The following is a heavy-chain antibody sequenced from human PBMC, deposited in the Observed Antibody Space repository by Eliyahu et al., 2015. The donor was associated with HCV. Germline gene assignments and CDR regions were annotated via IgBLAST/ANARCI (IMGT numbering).Heavy chain of an antibody. CDR3: ARGGSGSSQNWWFDP. J-gene: IGHJ5*02. Sequence: VQLQQWGAGLVKPSETLSLTCALXVGSYRGYYXSWIRXPPXKGPEWIGEVDQSGNTNYNPSLESRLTISMDRSKNQFSLKLRSLTAADTGMYYCARGGSGSSQNWWFDPWGQGTRVIVSS. CDR2: VDQSGNT. D-gene: IGHD6-6*01. CDR1: VGSYRGYY. V-gene: IGHV4-34*02.